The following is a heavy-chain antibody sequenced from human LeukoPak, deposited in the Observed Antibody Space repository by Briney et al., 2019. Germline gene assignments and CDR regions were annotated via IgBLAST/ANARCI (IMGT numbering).Heavy chain of an antibody. Sequence: GGSLRLSSAASGFTFSSYAMQWVRQAPGKGLEWVAVISFDGSNKYYAASVKGRFTISRDNSNNTLFLHMNSLRAEDTAIYYCARGRGYSTPDYWGQGTLVTVSS. V-gene: IGHV3-30*04. CDR2: ISFDGSNK. J-gene: IGHJ4*02. D-gene: IGHD5-12*01. CDR3: ARGRGYSTPDY. CDR1: GFTFSSYA.